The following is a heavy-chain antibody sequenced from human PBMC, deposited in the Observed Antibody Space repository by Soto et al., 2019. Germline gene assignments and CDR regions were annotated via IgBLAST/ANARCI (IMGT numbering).Heavy chain of an antibody. CDR2: IYPGDSDT. CDR3: ARQYYFGSGSYYNRPFDF. J-gene: IGHJ4*02. V-gene: IGHV5-51*01. D-gene: IGHD3-10*01. Sequence: GESLKISCQASGYTFSNYWIGWVRQLPEKGLEWMGVIYPGDSDTRYSPSFQGQVTISADKSTNTVHLQWTSLKASDTAMYYCARQYYFGSGSYYNRPFDFWGQGTLVTVSS. CDR1: GYTFSNYW.